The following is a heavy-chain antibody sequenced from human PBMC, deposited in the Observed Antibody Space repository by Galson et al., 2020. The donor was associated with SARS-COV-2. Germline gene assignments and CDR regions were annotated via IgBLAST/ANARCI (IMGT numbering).Heavy chain of an antibody. J-gene: IGHJ3*02. D-gene: IGHD1-26*01. CDR2: IWHDASNK. Sequence: GGSLRLSCEASGFTFNSYGMHWVRQAPGKGLEGVAGIWHDASNKYYVDSVNGRFTISRDNSKNTLFLQMNSLRAEDTAVYYCARGGIMGGTIRGVFDIWVQGTVVTVSS. CDR3: ARGGIMGGTIRGVFDI. V-gene: IGHV3-33*01. CDR1: GFTFNSYG.